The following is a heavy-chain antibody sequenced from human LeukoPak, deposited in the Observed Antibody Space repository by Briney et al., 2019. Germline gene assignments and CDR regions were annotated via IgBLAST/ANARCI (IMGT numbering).Heavy chain of an antibody. CDR3: ASKGAGYCYNIACQGAFDL. CDR1: GYTFTDYY. J-gene: IGHJ3*01. Sequence: ASVKVSSKPSGYTFTDYYMHWVRQAPGQGLEWMGWIKPYNGDTNYAQKFQGRVTMTWDTSFTTAYVELSRLRPDDTAVYFCASKGAGYCYNIACQGAFDLWGQGTMVTVSS. V-gene: IGHV1-2*02. CDR2: IKPYNGDT. D-gene: IGHD3-10*01.